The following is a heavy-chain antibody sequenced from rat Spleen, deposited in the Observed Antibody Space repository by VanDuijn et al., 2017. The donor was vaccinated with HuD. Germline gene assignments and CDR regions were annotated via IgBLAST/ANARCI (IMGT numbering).Heavy chain of an antibody. Sequence: EVQLQESGPGLVKPSQSLSLTCSVTGYSITSSYRWNWIRKFPGNKLEWMGYINSAGSTNYNPSLKSRISITRATSKNQFFLQVNSVTTEDTATYYCARCGYSDWFAYWGQGTLVTVSS. J-gene: IGHJ3*01. CDR3: ARCGYSDWFAY. CDR1: GYSITSSYR. CDR2: INSAGST. D-gene: IGHD1-1*01. V-gene: IGHV3-3*01.